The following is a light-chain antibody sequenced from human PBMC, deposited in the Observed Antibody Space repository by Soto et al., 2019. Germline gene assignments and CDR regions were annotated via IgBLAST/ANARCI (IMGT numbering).Light chain of an antibody. CDR1: RSISDW. J-gene: IGKJ1*01. V-gene: IGKV1-5*01. CDR3: LQYSSHSWT. CDR2: DAS. Sequence: DIQMTQSPSTLSASVGDRATITCRASRSISDWLAWYQQKPGKAPELLIFDASNLKSGVSSRFSGSGSGTEFTLTISRLQPDDVATYYCLQYSSHSWTFGQGTKVDIK.